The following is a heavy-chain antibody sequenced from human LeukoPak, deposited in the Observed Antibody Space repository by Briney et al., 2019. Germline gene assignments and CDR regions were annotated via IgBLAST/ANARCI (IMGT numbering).Heavy chain of an antibody. D-gene: IGHD3-10*01. Sequence: GASVKVSCKASGYTFTSYGISWVRQAPGQGLEWMGWISAYNGNTNYAQKLQGRVTMTTDTSTSTVYMELSSLRSEDTAVYYCARDLSFHGSGSSYYFDYWGQGTLVTVSS. V-gene: IGHV1-18*01. CDR1: GYTFTSYG. J-gene: IGHJ4*02. CDR3: ARDLSFHGSGSSYYFDY. CDR2: ISAYNGNT.